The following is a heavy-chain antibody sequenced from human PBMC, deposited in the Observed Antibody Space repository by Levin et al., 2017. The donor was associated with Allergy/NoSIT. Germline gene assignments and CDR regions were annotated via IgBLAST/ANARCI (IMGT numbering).Heavy chain of an antibody. D-gene: IGHD6-13*01. V-gene: IGHV6-1*01. CDR1: GDSVSSNSAA. CDR2: TYYRSKWYN. CDR3: ARFLFKIAAPGMIDY. J-gene: IGHJ4*02. Sequence: SETLSLTCAISGDSVSSNSAAWNWIRQSPSRGLEWLGRTYYRSKWYNDYAVSVKSRITINPDTSKNQFSLQLNSVTPEDTAVYYCARFLFKIAAPGMIDYWGQGTLVTVSS.